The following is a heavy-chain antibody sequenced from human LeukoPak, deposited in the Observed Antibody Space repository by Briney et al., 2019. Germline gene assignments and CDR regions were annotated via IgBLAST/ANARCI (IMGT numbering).Heavy chain of an antibody. J-gene: IGHJ4*02. Sequence: ASVKVSCKASGYIFTGYYMHWVRQAPGQGLEWMEWINPNSGGTNYAQKFQGRVTMTRDTSISTAYMELSRLRSDDTAVYYCARVLIYYYGSGSYRNYYFDYWGQGTLVTVSS. CDR2: INPNSGGT. CDR3: ARVLIYYYGSGSYRNYYFDY. D-gene: IGHD3-10*01. V-gene: IGHV1-2*02. CDR1: GYIFTGYY.